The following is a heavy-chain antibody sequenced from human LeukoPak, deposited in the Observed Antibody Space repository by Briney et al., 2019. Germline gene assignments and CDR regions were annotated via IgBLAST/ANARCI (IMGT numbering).Heavy chain of an antibody. D-gene: IGHD3-22*01. CDR2: IVVGSGNT. Sequence: TSVKVSCKASGFTFTTSAMQWVRQARGQRLEWIGWIVVGSGNTNYAQKFQERVTITRDMSTSTAYMDLSSLRSEHTAVYYCAAKNYYYDSSGYYHWGQGTLVTVSS. CDR3: AAKNYYYDSSGYYH. J-gene: IGHJ5*02. CDR1: GFTFTTSA. V-gene: IGHV1-58*02.